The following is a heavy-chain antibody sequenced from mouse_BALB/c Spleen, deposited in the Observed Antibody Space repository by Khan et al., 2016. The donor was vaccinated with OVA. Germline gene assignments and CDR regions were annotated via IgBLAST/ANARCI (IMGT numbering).Heavy chain of an antibody. Sequence: VQLQQSGAELMKPGASVKISYKATGYTFSGYWLEWVKQRPGHGLEWIGEILPGSGSRNYTEKFKGKATFTADISSKTTYMQLSSLTSEDSAVYYCARVNYGSRDYFDYWGQGTTLTVSS. J-gene: IGHJ2*01. CDR3: ARVNYGSRDYFDY. CDR2: ILPGSGSR. CDR1: GYTFSGYW. V-gene: IGHV1-9*01. D-gene: IGHD1-1*01.